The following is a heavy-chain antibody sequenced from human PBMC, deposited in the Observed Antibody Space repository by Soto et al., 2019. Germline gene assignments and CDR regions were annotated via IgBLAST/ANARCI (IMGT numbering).Heavy chain of an antibody. J-gene: IGHJ4*02. CDR2: IYSGGST. D-gene: IGHD5-12*01. CDR1: GFTVSSNY. Sequence: EVQLVESGGGLVQPGGSLRLSCAASGFTVSSNYMSWVRQAPGKGLEWVSVIYSGGSTYYADSVKGRFTISRDNAKNTLYLQMNSLRAEDTAVYYCARDLGYDYVDYWGQGTLVTVSS. CDR3: ARDLGYDYVDY. V-gene: IGHV3-66*01.